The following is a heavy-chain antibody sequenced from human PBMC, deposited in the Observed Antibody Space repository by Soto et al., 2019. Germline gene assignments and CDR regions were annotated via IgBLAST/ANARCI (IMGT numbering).Heavy chain of an antibody. J-gene: IGHJ4*02. Sequence: SETLSLTCSVSGGSMSNYYWSWIRQPPGKGLEWIGNIYYSGSTNYNPSLRGRLTISVDTSKNQFSLKLGSVTTADTAVYYCARVRDNSGYHYYFYFCGQGTLVSVSS. V-gene: IGHV4-59*01. D-gene: IGHD3-22*01. CDR3: ARVRDNSGYHYYFYF. CDR1: GGSMSNYY. CDR2: IYYSGST.